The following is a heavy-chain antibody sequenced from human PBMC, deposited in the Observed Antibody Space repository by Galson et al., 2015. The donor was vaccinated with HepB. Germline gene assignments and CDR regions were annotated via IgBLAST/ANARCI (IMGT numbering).Heavy chain of an antibody. J-gene: IGHJ4*02. Sequence: SLRLSCAASGFTVSSNYMSWVRQAPGKGLEWISAIHNGGSTYYRDSVKGRFTISRDNSKNTLNLQMNSLRAEDTAVYYCASKIDYWGQGTLVTVSS. V-gene: IGHV3-53*01. CDR3: ASKIDY. CDR1: GFTVSSNY. CDR2: IHNGGST.